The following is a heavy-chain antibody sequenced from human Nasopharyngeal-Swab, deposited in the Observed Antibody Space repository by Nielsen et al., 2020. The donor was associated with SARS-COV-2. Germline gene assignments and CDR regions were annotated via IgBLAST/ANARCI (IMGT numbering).Heavy chain of an antibody. CDR1: GFTFSSYA. D-gene: IGHD3-16*01. V-gene: IGHV3-23*01. CDR2: ISGSGGST. Sequence: GESLKISCAASGFTFSSYAMSWVRRAPGKGLEWVSAISGSGGSTYYADSVKGRFTISRDNSKNTLYLQMNSLRAEDTAVYYCAKRPTGSTFGDWGQGTLVTVSS. J-gene: IGHJ4*02. CDR3: AKRPTGSTFGD.